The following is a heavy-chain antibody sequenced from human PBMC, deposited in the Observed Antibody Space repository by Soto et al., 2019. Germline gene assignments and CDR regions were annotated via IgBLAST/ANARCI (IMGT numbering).Heavy chain of an antibody. CDR2: INPSGGST. CDR3: ARGVLNYDILTRYLDP. V-gene: IGHV1-46*01. D-gene: IGHD3-9*01. J-gene: IGHJ5*02. CDR1: GYTFTSYY. Sequence: ASVKVSCKASGYTFTSYYMHWVRQAPGQGLEWMGIINPSGGSTSYAQKFQGRVTMTRDTSTSTVYMELSSLRSEDTAVYYCARGVLNYDILTRYLDPWGQGTLVTVSS.